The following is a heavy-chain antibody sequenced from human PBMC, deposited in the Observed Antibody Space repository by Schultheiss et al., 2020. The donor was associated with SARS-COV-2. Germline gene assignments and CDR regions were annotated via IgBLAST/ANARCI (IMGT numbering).Heavy chain of an antibody. Sequence: GGSLRLSCAASGFTFSSYGISWVRQAPGKGLEWVANIKQDGSEKYYVDSVKGRFTISRDNAKNSLYLQMNSLRAEDTAVYYCARDFGYYGSGWQGYYYGMDVWGQGTTVTVSS. CDR3: ARDFGYYGSGWQGYYYGMDV. CDR2: IKQDGSEK. V-gene: IGHV3-7*01. J-gene: IGHJ6*02. CDR1: GFTFSSYG. D-gene: IGHD3-10*01.